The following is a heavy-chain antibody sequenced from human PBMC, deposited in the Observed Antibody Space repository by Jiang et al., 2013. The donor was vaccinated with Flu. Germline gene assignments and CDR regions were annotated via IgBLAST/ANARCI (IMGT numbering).Heavy chain of an antibody. CDR1: GGSISSSNW. V-gene: IGHV4-4*02. Sequence: GSGLVKPSGTLSLTCAVSGGSISSSNWWSWVRQPPGKGLEWIGEIYHSGSTNYNPSLKSRVTISVDKSKNQFSLKLSSVTAADTAVYYCARLGYKATFTPALDYWGQGTLVTVSS. CDR3: ARLGYKATFTPALDY. J-gene: IGHJ4*02. D-gene: IGHD2/OR15-2a*01. CDR2: IYHSGST.